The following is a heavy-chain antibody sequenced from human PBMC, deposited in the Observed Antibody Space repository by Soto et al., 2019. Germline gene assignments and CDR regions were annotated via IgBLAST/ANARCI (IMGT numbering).Heavy chain of an antibody. CDR1: GFTFSSYS. Sequence: GGSLRLSFAASGFTFSSYSMNWVRQAPGKGLEWVSSISSSSSYIYYADSVKGRFTISRDNAKNSLYLQMNSLRAEDTAVYYCARDKAAAGTLDYWGQGTLVTVSS. J-gene: IGHJ4*02. V-gene: IGHV3-21*01. D-gene: IGHD6-13*01. CDR3: ARDKAAAGTLDY. CDR2: ISSSSSYI.